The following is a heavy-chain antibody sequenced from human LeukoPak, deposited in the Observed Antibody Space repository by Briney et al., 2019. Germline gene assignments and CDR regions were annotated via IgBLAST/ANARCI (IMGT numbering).Heavy chain of an antibody. CDR1: GFSDSSSG. V-gene: IGHV3-30*02. CDR2: IQYDGRNK. D-gene: IGHD4-17*01. CDR3: AKGGDYALDN. Sequence: GGSLRLSCAASGFSDSSSGIHWVRQAPGKGLEWLASIQYDGRNKYYADSVKGRFTMSRDNSKNTLTMFLQMNSLRVEDTAVSYCAKGGDYALDNWRQATLVTVSS. J-gene: IGHJ4*02.